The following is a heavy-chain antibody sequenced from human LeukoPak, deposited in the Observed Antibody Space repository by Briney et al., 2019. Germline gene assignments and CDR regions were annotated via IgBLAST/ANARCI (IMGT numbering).Heavy chain of an antibody. J-gene: IGHJ4*02. CDR3: ARNRGYSYGYCDY. V-gene: IGHV5-51*01. CDR1: GYSFISYW. CDR2: IYPGDSDT. D-gene: IGHD5-18*01. Sequence: GESLKISCKGSGYSFISYWIGWVRQMPGKGLEWMGIIYPGDSDTGYSPSFQGQVTISADKSISTAYLQWSSLKASDTAMYYCARNRGYSYGYCDYWGQGTLVTVSS.